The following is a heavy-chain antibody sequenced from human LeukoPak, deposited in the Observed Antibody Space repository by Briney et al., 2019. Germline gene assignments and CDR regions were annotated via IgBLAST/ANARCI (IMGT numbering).Heavy chain of an antibody. CDR2: INPSGSST. J-gene: IGHJ4*02. V-gene: IGHV1-46*01. CDR1: GYTFTSHY. Sequence: ASVKVSCKASGYTFTSHYMHWVRQAPGQGLEWMGLINPSGSSTLYAQKCQGRVTMTRDTSISTAYMELSRLRSDDTAVYYCAREGDYSNSGGHDYWGQGTLVTVSS. D-gene: IGHD4-11*01. CDR3: AREGDYSNSGGHDY.